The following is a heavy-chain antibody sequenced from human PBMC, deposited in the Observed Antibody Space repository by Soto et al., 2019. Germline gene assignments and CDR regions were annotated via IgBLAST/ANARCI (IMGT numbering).Heavy chain of an antibody. V-gene: IGHV3-13*01. CDR3: VRDDFWSSYDRYGMGV. J-gene: IGHJ6*02. CDR2: IDTAGDT. Sequence: GGSLRLSCAASGFSFTVYDMHWVRQGSGGSLEWVSGIDTAGDTYYPGSVKGRFTISRENAKNSLYLQMNSLRAEDTAVYFCVRDDFWSSYDRYGMGVWGQGTTVTVSS. D-gene: IGHD3-3*01. CDR1: GFSFTVYD.